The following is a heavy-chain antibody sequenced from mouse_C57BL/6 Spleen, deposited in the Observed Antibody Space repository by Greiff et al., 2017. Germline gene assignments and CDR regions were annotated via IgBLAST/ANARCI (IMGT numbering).Heavy chain of an antibody. V-gene: IGHV1-7*01. CDR1: GYTFTSYW. J-gene: IGHJ4*01. CDR3: ARDAHGGMDY. Sequence: QVQLQEPGAELAKPGASVKLSCKASGYTFTSYWMHWVKQRPGQGLAWIGSIHPSSGYTKYKQKFKDKATLTADKSSSTAYMQLSSWTYEDSAVYYCARDAHGGMDYWGQGTSVTVSS. CDR2: IHPSSGYT.